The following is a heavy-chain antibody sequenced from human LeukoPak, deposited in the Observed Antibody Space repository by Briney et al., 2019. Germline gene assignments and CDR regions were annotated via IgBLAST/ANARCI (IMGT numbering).Heavy chain of an antibody. CDR3: AKNFCGGDCYSSPYYYYGMDV. CDR1: GFTFDDYA. V-gene: IGHV3-9*01. CDR2: ISWNSGSI. Sequence: PGRSLRLSCAASGFTFDDYAMHWVRQAPGKGLEWVSGISWNSGSIGYADSVKGRFTISRDNAKNSLYLQMNSLRAENTALYYCAKNFCGGDCYSSPYYYYGMDVWGQGTMVTVSS. J-gene: IGHJ6*02. D-gene: IGHD2-21*02.